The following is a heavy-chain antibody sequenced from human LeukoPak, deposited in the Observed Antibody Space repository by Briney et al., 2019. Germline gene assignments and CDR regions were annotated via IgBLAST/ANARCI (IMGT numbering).Heavy chain of an antibody. J-gene: IGHJ4*02. CDR2: INHSGST. Sequence: SETLSLTCAVYGGSFSNYYWSWIRQPPGKGLEWIGEINHSGSTNYNPSLKSRVTISVDTSKNQFSLKLSSVTAADTAVYYCARWGIAAALYYFDYWGQGTLVTVSS. D-gene: IGHD6-13*01. CDR3: ARWGIAAALYYFDY. V-gene: IGHV4-34*01. CDR1: GGSFSNYY.